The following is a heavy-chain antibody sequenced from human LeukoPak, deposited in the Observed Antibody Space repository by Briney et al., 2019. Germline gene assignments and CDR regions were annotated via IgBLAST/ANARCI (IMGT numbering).Heavy chain of an antibody. CDR3: ARDSNNYYYYMDV. D-gene: IGHD3-3*02. CDR2: IKQDGSEK. J-gene: IGHJ6*03. CDR1: GFTFSSYP. Sequence: GGSLRLSCAASGFTFSSYPMSWVRQAPGKGLEWVAKIKQDGSEKYYVDSVKGRFTISRDNAKNSLYLQMNSLRAEDTSVYYCARDSNNYYYYMDVWGKGTTVTVSS. V-gene: IGHV3-7*01.